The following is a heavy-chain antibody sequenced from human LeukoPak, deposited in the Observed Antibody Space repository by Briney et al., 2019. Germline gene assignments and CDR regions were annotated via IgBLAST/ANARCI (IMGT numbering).Heavy chain of an antibody. CDR3: ARPGILYDSTSYDYYYYYYMDV. Sequence: GASVKVSCKASGYTFTRNYMHWVRQAPGQGLEWMGVINPSGLWTSYAQRLQGRITMTRDTSISTADMELSRLTFDDTAVYFCARPGILYDSTSYDYYYYYYMDVWGQGTLVTVTS. CDR2: INPSGLWT. D-gene: IGHD3-22*01. V-gene: IGHV1-46*01. J-gene: IGHJ6*03. CDR1: GYTFTRNY.